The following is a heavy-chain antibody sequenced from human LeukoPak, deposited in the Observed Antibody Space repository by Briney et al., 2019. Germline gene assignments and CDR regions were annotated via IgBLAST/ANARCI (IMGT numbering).Heavy chain of an antibody. CDR3: ARDVSCEYCSSTSQYYYYGMDV. D-gene: IGHD2-2*01. J-gene: IGHJ6*02. CDR2: IYTSGSN. Sequence: PSETLSLTCTVSGGTISSYYWSWIRQPAGKGLGWIGRIYTSGSNNYNPSLMSRVTMSVDTSKNQFSLMLSSVTAADTAVYYCARDVSCEYCSSTSQYYYYGMDVWGQGTTVTVSS. V-gene: IGHV4-4*07. CDR1: GGTISSYY.